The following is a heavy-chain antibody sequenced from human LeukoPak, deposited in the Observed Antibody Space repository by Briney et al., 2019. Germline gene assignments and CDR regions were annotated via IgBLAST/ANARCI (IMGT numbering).Heavy chain of an antibody. V-gene: IGHV1-8*03. CDR2: MNPNSGNT. CDR1: GYTFTSYG. Sequence: ASVKVSCKASGYTFTSYGINWVRQATGQGLEWMGWMNPNSGNTGYAQKFQGRVTITRNTSISTAYMELSSLRSEDTAVYYCARVVSVTTWPSYYYYYMDVWGKGTTVTVSS. J-gene: IGHJ6*03. D-gene: IGHD4-17*01. CDR3: ARVVSVTTWPSYYYYYMDV.